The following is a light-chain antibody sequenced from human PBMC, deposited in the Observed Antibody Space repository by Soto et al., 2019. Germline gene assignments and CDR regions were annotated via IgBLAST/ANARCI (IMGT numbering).Light chain of an antibody. CDR1: SSDVGGYNY. CDR2: EVS. Sequence: QSMVTQPASVSGSPGQSITISCTGTSSDVGGYNYVSWYQQQSGKAPKLMIHEVSNRPSGVSNRFSGSKSGNTASLTISGLQAEDEADYYCSSYTSSRAYVFGIGTKVTVL. V-gene: IGLV2-14*01. CDR3: SSYTSSRAYV. J-gene: IGLJ1*01.